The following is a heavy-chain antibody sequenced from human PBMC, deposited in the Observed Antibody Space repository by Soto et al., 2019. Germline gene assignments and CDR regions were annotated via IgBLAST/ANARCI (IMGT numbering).Heavy chain of an antibody. CDR1: GFTFSSYA. CDR3: VKDRGCTNGVCYGSFDY. Sequence: PGGSLRLSCAASGFTFSSYAMSWVRQAPGKGLEWVSAISGSGGSTYYADSVKGRFTISRDNSKNTLYLQMSSLRAEDTAVYYCVKDRGCTNGVCYGSFDYWGQGTLVTVSS. D-gene: IGHD2-8*01. V-gene: IGHV3-23*01. CDR2: ISGSGGST. J-gene: IGHJ4*02.